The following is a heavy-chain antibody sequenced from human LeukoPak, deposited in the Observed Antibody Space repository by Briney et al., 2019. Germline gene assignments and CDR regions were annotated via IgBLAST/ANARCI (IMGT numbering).Heavy chain of an antibody. CDR3: ARGSPGY. Sequence: PGGSLRLSCAASGFTFSNYEMNWVRQAPGKGPEWVSYITSSGNTIYYANSVKGRFTISRDNAKNSLYLQMNSLRAEDTAVYYCARGSPGYWGQGTLVTVSS. J-gene: IGHJ4*02. V-gene: IGHV3-48*03. CDR1: GFTFSNYE. CDR2: ITSSGNTI.